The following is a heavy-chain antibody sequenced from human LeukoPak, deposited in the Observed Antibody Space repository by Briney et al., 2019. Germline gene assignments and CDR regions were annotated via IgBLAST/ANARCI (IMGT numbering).Heavy chain of an antibody. Sequence: SETLSLTCTVSGGSISSSSYYWGWIRQPPGKGLEWIGSIYYSGSTYYNPSLKSRVTISVDTSKNQFSLKLSSVTAADTAVYYCASLSMTTVVSPFDYWGRGTLVTVSS. D-gene: IGHD4-23*01. J-gene: IGHJ4*02. CDR3: ASLSMTTVVSPFDY. CDR1: GGSISSSSYY. V-gene: IGHV4-39*07. CDR2: IYYSGST.